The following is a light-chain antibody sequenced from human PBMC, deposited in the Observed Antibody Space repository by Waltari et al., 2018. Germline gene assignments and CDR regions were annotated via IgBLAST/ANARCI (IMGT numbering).Light chain of an antibody. V-gene: IGLV2-14*02. Sequence: WYPQHPGKAPKVVIYDGTERPAGVSNRFSGSKSGSTASLTISGLQTEDEAGYYCSSRTNSITWVFGGGTKVTVL. J-gene: IGLJ3*02. CDR3: SSRTNSITWV. CDR2: DGT.